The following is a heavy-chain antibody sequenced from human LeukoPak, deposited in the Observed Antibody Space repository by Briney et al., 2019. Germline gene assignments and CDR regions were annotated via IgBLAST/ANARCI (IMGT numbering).Heavy chain of an antibody. CDR3: AHRARTTLYY. CDR1: GFSLSTSGVG. J-gene: IGHJ4*02. CDR2: IYWDDDK. V-gene: IGHV2-5*02. D-gene: IGHD2-15*01. Sequence: SGPTLVNPTQTLTLNCTFSGFSLSTSGVGVGWIRQPPGKALEWLAIIYWDDDKRYSPSLSSRLTVTKGTSNNQVVLTMTNMDPVDTATYYCAHRARTTLYYWGQGTLVTVSS.